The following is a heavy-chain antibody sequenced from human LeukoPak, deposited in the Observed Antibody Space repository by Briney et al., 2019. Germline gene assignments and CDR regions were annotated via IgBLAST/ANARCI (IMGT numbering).Heavy chain of an antibody. Sequence: SETLSLTCTVSGGSISSSSYYWGWIRQPPGKGLEWIGEINHSGSTNYNPSLKSRVTISVDTSKNQFSLKLSSVTAADTAVYYCARRAYSASYFLGYWGQGTLVTVSS. CDR2: INHSGST. D-gene: IGHD1-26*01. CDR1: GGSISSSSYY. CDR3: ARRAYSASYFLGY. V-gene: IGHV4-39*07. J-gene: IGHJ4*02.